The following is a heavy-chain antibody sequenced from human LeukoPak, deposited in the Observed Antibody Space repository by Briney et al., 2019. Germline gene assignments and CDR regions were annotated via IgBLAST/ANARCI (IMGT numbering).Heavy chain of an antibody. Sequence: GGSLRLSCAASGFTFSRYWMSWVRQAPGKGLEWVANVNQDGGEKYYVDSVKGRFSITRDNAKNSLYLQMNSLRAEDTAVYYCASDRSRATVANSNWFDPWGQGTLVTVSS. J-gene: IGHJ5*02. V-gene: IGHV3-7*04. CDR3: ASDRSRATVANSNWFDP. D-gene: IGHD4-23*01. CDR1: GFTFSRYW. CDR2: VNQDGGEK.